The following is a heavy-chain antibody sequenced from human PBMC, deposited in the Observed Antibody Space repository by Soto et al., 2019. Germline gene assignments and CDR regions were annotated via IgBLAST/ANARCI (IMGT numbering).Heavy chain of an antibody. J-gene: IGHJ4*02. Sequence: EVQLVESGGGLVQFGGSLRLSCAASGFTFSSYWMHWVRQVPGKGLVWVSRIKGDETNTGYADSVKGRFTISRDNVKNTLYLQMNSLRAEDTAVYCCARGLSGYYGFDYWGQGTLVTVSS. CDR1: GFTFSSYW. CDR3: ARGLSGYYGFDY. D-gene: IGHD5-12*01. V-gene: IGHV3-74*01. CDR2: IKGDETNT.